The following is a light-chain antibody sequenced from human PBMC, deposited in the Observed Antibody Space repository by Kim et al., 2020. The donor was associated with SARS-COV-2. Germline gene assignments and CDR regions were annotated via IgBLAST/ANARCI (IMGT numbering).Light chain of an antibody. CDR1: SSDVGSYNL. V-gene: IGLV2-23*02. CDR3: SSYAGSSTAVV. Sequence: QSALTQPASVSGSPGQWITISCTGTSSDVGSYNLVSWYQQPPGTAPKLMIYEVNKRPSGVSNRFSASKSGNTASLTISGLQAEDEADYYCSSYAGSSTAVVFGGGTQLTVL. J-gene: IGLJ2*01. CDR2: EVN.